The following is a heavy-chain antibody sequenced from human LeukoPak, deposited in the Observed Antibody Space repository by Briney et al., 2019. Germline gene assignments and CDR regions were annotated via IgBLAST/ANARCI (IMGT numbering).Heavy chain of an antibody. CDR1: GFTFSSYA. D-gene: IGHD3-22*01. Sequence: GGSLRLSCAASGFTFSSYAMSWVRQAPGKGLEWVSAISGSGGSTYYADSVKGRFTISRDNSKNTLFLQMNSLRAEDTAVYYCTKRPVVVITTPYFDDWGQGTLVTVSS. J-gene: IGHJ4*02. CDR3: TKRPVVVITTPYFDD. V-gene: IGHV3-23*01. CDR2: ISGSGGST.